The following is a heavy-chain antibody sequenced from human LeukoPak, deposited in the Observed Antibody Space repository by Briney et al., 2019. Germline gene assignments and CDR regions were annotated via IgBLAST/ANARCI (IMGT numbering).Heavy chain of an antibody. D-gene: IGHD3-10*01. CDR1: GGSISSYY. CDR2: IYYSGST. V-gene: IGHV4-59*01. CDR3: ARGRGTMVRGVMRNKYNWFDP. J-gene: IGHJ5*02. Sequence: SETLSLTCTVSGGSISSYYWSWIRQPPGKGLEWIGYIYYSGSTNYNPSLKSRVTISVDTSKNQFSLKLSSVTAADTAVYYCARGRGTMVRGVMRNKYNWFDPWGQGTLVTVSS.